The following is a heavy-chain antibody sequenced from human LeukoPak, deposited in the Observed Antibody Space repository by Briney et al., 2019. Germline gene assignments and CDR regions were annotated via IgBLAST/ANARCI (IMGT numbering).Heavy chain of an antibody. Sequence: GGSLRLSCAASGFTFDDYGMSWVRQAPGKGLEWVANINQDGSEKYYVDSVKGRFTISRDNAKNSLYLQMNSLRAEDTAVYYCARDRVWTVLYWGQGTLVTVSS. CDR1: GFTFDDYG. J-gene: IGHJ4*02. V-gene: IGHV3-7*01. D-gene: IGHD6-13*01. CDR3: ARDRVWTVLY. CDR2: INQDGSEK.